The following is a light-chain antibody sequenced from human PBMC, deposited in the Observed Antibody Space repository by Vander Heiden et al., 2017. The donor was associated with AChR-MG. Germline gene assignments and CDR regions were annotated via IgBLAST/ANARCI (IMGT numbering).Light chain of an antibody. CDR1: QSICSS. Sequence: EFVLTQSPQFQSVTPKDSVTITCRASQSICSSLHWYQQKPDQSPKLLIMYASQHFSGVPSSFSGSGSGTEFILTINSLEPEDAATYYCHQSSIFPWTFGQGTKVEIK. J-gene: IGKJ1*01. CDR3: HQSSIFPWT. V-gene: IGKV6-21*01. CDR2: YAS.